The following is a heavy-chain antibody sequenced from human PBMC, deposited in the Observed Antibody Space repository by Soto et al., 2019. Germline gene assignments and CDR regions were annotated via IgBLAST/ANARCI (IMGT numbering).Heavy chain of an antibody. CDR3: AKDLSSSTSIAGSDAFDI. CDR1: GFTFSSYA. V-gene: IGHV3-23*01. Sequence: GGSLRLSCAASGFTFSSYAMSWVRQAPGKGLEWVSAIGGSGGSTYYADSVKGRFTISRDNSKNTLYLQMNSLRAEDTAVYYCAKDLSSSTSIAGSDAFDIWGQGTMVTVSS. J-gene: IGHJ3*02. CDR2: IGGSGGST. D-gene: IGHD2-2*01.